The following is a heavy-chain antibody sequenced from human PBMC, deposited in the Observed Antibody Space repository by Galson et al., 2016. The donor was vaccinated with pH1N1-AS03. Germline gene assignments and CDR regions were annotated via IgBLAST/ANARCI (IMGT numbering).Heavy chain of an antibody. D-gene: IGHD3-10*01. V-gene: IGHV1-69*06. CDR2: ISPIFGSA. J-gene: IGHJ4*02. Sequence: SVKVSCKASGGTLNNYAINWVRQAPGQGLEWMGGISPIFGSANHAQKFQGRVTITADIFTNTVYMELSSLRSEDTAVYYGARGLTYHFGSGSVFWGQGTLVTVSS. CDR1: GGTLNNYA. CDR3: ARGLTYHFGSGSVF.